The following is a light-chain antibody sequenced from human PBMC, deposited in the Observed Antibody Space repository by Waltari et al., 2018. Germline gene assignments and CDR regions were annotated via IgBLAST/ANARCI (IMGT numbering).Light chain of an antibody. CDR2: GAS. CDR1: QSVGTN. V-gene: IGKV3-20*01. Sequence: DIVMTQSPATLSVSPGERATLSCRASQSVGTNLAWYQQRPGQAPRLLLYGASTRATGIPDRFRGSESGTDFFTLTINRLEPEDFAVYYCQQYGFSSWTFGQGTKVEMK. CDR3: QQYGFSSWT. J-gene: IGKJ1*01.